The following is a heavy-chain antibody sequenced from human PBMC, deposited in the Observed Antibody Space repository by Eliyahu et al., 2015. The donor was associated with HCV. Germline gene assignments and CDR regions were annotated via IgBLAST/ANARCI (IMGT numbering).Heavy chain of an antibody. Sequence: QVQLVQSGAEVKKPGSSVKVSCKASGGTFSSYAISWVRQAPGQGLEWMGRIIPILGIANYAQKFQGRVTITADKSTSTAYMELSSLRSEDTAVYYCARGLDYSAYHHDAFDIWGQGTMVTASS. D-gene: IGHD4-11*01. CDR1: GGTFSSYA. V-gene: IGHV1-69*04. CDR3: ARGLDYSAYHHDAFDI. J-gene: IGHJ3*02. CDR2: IIPILGIA.